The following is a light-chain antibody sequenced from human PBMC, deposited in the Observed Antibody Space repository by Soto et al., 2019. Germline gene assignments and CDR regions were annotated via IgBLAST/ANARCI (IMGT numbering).Light chain of an antibody. J-gene: IGLJ3*02. CDR1: SSDVGGYNY. CDR3: SSYAGSNNWV. V-gene: IGLV2-8*01. CDR2: EVT. Sequence: QSALTQPPSASGSPGQSVTFSCTGTSSDVGGYNYVSWYQQHPGRAPKLIIYEVTKRPSGVPDRFSGSKSGNTASLTVSGLKAEDEAAYYCSSYAGSNNWVFGGGTKLTVL.